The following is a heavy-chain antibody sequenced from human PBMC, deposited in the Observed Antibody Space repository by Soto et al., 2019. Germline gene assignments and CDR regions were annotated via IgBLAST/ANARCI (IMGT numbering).Heavy chain of an antibody. CDR3: ARLQGGGCYFYYGMDV. J-gene: IGHJ6*02. Sequence: QVQLVQSGAEVKKPGSSVKVSCKASGGTFSNYALSWVRQAPGQGLEWSGGFIPMFGRADYAQKFQGRVTMTVDGSPGTGYMDMSSLTSVDTAMYYCARLQGGGCYFYYGMDVWGQGTTVTVSS. V-gene: IGHV1-69*12. CDR2: FIPMFGRA. CDR1: GGTFSNYA. D-gene: IGHD3-16*01.